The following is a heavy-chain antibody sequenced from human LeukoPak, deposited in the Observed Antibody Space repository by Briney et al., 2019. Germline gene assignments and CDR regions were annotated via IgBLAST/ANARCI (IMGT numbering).Heavy chain of an antibody. D-gene: IGHD3-16*02. CDR1: GFPFTSYS. Sequence: GGSLRLSCAASGFPFTSYSMNWVRQAPGKGLQWLSYISSSTTTIYYADSVKGRFTVSRDNAKNSLYLQMNSLRDTAVYYCAKDRLSKRGFPVDYWGQGTLVTVSS. CDR2: ISSSTTTI. V-gene: IGHV3-48*04. CDR3: AKDRLSKRGFPVDY. J-gene: IGHJ4*02.